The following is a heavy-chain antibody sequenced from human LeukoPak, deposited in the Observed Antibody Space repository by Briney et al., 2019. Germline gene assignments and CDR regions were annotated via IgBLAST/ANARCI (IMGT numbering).Heavy chain of an antibody. CDR1: GXFIRSYY. CDR2: IYFSGST. Sequence: SETLSLTCTVSGXFIRSYYWSWIRQPPGKGLEWIGYIYFSGSTSYNPSLKSRVTISVDRSKNQFSLKLSSVAAADTAVYYCARSYDTNFDYWGQGTLVTVSS. J-gene: IGHJ4*02. CDR3: ARSYDTNFDY. V-gene: IGHV4-59*01. D-gene: IGHD3-3*01.